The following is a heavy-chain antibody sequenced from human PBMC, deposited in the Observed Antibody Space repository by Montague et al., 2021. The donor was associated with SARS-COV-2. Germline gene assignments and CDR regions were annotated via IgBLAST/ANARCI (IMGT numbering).Heavy chain of an antibody. V-gene: IGHV3-53*01. D-gene: IGHD2-21*01. CDR2: IYSGGST. Sequence: ETLSLTCTVSGGPISSFYWSWIRQAPGKGLEWVSVIYSGGSTYXANSVKGRFTISRDNSKNTLYLQMNSLRAEDTAVYYCARIPYGDVIWGQGTLVTVSS. CDR1: GGPISSFY. J-gene: IGHJ4*02. CDR3: ARIPYGDVI.